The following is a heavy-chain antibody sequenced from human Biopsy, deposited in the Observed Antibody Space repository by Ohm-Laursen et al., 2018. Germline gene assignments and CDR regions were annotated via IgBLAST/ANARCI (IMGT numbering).Heavy chain of an antibody. CDR3: TADADGYYTEFDY. V-gene: IGHV1-69*04. J-gene: IGHJ4*02. Sequence: SVKVSCKVSGGPSSNYAFSWVRQAPGQGLEWVGRIVPILGHLNYAQRFQGRVSITADKSTTYVYMELSRLTSGDTAVYYCTADADGYYTEFDYWGPGTLVTVSS. CDR2: IVPILGHL. D-gene: IGHD3-3*01. CDR1: GGPSSNYA.